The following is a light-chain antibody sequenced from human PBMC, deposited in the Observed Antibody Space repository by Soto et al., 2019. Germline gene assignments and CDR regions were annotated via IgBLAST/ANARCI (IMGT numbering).Light chain of an antibody. J-gene: IGKJ4*01. CDR2: SAS. V-gene: IGKV1-39*01. CDR1: QSISDY. CDR3: QQTFANLLS. Sequence: IPMTQSPSSLSASVGDRVTITCRASQSISDYLNWYQHKPGEAPKVLIYSASTLRSGVPSRFSGTGSGTEFILVIDSLQPEDVGTYYCQQTFANLLSFGEGTQVEI.